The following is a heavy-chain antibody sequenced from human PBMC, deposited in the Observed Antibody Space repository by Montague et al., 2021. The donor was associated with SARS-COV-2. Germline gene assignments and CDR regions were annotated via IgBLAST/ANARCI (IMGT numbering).Heavy chain of an antibody. Sequence: SETLSLTCAVYGGSFSGYYWSWIRQPPGKGLEWIGEINLSGSTNYNPSLKSRVTISVDTSKNQFSLKLSSVTAADTAVYYCARSRIIRYFDWLSQMAYFDYWGQGTLVTVSS. CDR3: ARSRIIRYFDWLSQMAYFDY. J-gene: IGHJ4*02. CDR2: INLSGST. CDR1: GGSFSGYY. V-gene: IGHV4-34*01. D-gene: IGHD3-9*01.